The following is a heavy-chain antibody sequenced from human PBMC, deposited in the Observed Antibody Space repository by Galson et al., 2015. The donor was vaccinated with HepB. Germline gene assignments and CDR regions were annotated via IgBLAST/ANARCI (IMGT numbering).Heavy chain of an antibody. J-gene: IGHJ4*02. V-gene: IGHV3-23*01. CDR1: GFTFSSYA. D-gene: IGHD1-26*01. CDR2: ISGSGGGT. Sequence: SLRLSCAASGFTFSSYAMSWVRQAPGKGLEWVSAISGSGGGTYYADSVKGRFTISKDNSKNTLYLQMNSLRAEDTAVYYCATPEKYSGSYLFDYWGQGTLVTVSS. CDR3: ATPEKYSGSYLFDY.